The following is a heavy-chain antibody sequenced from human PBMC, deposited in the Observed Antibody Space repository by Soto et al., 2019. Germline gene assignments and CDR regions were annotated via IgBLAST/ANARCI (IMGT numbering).Heavy chain of an antibody. D-gene: IGHD2-15*01. J-gene: IGHJ4*02. V-gene: IGHV1-69*13. CDR3: ARDLLLLGYFDY. CDR2: IIPIFGTA. CDR1: GGTFSSYA. Sequence: ASVKVSCKASGGTFSSYAISWVRQAPGQGLEWMGGIIPIFGTANYAQKFQGRVTITAGESTSTAYMELSSLRSEDTAVYYCARDLLLLGYFDYWGQGTLVTVSS.